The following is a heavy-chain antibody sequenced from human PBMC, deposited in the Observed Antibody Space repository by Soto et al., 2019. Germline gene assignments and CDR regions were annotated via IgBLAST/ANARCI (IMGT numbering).Heavy chain of an antibody. CDR1: GASISGSNW. V-gene: IGHV4-4*02. Sequence: QVQLQESGPGLVEPSGTLSLTCAVSGASISGSNWWSWVRQPPGKGLEWIGEIYHSGSTNYNPSLKGRVAISMDKSKNQFSLKLSSMTAADTAVYYCARLIAAASQPFDYWGQGTLVTVSS. D-gene: IGHD6-13*01. CDR3: ARLIAAASQPFDY. CDR2: IYHSGST. J-gene: IGHJ4*02.